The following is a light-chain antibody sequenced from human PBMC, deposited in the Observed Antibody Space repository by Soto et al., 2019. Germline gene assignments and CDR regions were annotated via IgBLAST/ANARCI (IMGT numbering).Light chain of an antibody. CDR3: QQFHSFPIT. CDR2: DAS. V-gene: IGKV1-5*01. CDR1: QSITIW. Sequence: DIQMTQSPSTLSASAGDRVTITCRASQSITIWLAWYQQKPGKAPKLLIYDASTLESGVPSRFSGSGSGTEFTLTISSLQPDDFATYSCQQFHSFPITFGKGTRLEIK. J-gene: IGKJ5*01.